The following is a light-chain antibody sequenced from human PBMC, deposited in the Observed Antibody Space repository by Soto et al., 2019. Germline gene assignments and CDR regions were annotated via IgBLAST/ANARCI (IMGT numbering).Light chain of an antibody. CDR1: QGISSR. J-gene: IGKJ4*01. Sequence: DIQMTQSPSSVSASGGDRGTISCRASQGISSRLAWYQQKPGKAPNRLIYAASRLQSGVPARFSGTGSGTDFTLTISSLQPEDFAIYYCQQADSFPLTVGGGTKVEVK. CDR2: AAS. V-gene: IGKV1-12*01. CDR3: QQADSFPLT.